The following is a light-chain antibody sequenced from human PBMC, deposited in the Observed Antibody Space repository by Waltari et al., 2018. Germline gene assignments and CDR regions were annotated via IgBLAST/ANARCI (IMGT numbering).Light chain of an antibody. CDR1: SLRSYF. J-gene: IGLJ3*02. CDR2: GKN. CDR3: NSRDTNNHWL. V-gene: IGLV3-19*01. Sequence: SSELTQDPAVSVALGQTVRITCQGDSLRSYFASWYQQKPGQAPVLVMYGKNIRPSGFPDRISGSSVRNPASLTITGTQAEDEADYYGNSRDTNNHWLFGGGTKLTVL.